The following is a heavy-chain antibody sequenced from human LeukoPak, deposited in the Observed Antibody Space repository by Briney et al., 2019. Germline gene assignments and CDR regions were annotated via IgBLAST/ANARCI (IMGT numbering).Heavy chain of an antibody. D-gene: IGHD1-26*01. Sequence: SETLSLTCAVYGGSFSGYYWSWIRQPPGKGLEWIGEINHSGSTNYNPSLKSRVTISVDTSKNQFSLKPSSVTAADTAVYYCTTRLSYYYYMDVWGKGTTVTVSS. CDR3: TTRLSYYYYMDV. J-gene: IGHJ6*03. CDR2: INHSGST. V-gene: IGHV4-34*01. CDR1: GGSFSGYY.